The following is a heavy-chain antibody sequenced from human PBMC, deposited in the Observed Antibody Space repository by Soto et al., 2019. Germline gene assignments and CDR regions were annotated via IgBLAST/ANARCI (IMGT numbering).Heavy chain of an antibody. CDR3: ARGQPYSGSYYDY. J-gene: IGHJ4*02. V-gene: IGHV1-69*02. CDR2: IIPILGIA. CDR1: GGTFSSYT. D-gene: IGHD1-26*01. Sequence: QVQLVRSGAEVKKPGSSVKVSCKASGGTFSSYTISWVRQAPGQGLEWMGRIIPILGIANYAQKFQGRVTITADKSTSTAYMELSSLRSEDTAVYYCARGQPYSGSYYDYWGQGTLVTVSS.